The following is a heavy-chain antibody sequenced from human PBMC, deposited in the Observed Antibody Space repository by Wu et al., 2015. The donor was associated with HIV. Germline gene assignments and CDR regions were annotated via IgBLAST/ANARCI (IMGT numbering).Heavy chain of an antibody. Sequence: QVHLVQSGAEVKKPGASVKVSCKASGYTFTGYYMHWVRQAPGQGLEWMGWINPNSGGTNSAQKFQGRVTLTRDTSISTASMELSSLRSDDTAVYYCAKGTPMVRGVIDLDFWGQGTLVTVSS. CDR1: GYTFTGYY. D-gene: IGHD3-10*01. CDR3: AKGTPMVRGVIDLDF. CDR2: INPNSGGT. V-gene: IGHV1-2*02. J-gene: IGHJ4*02.